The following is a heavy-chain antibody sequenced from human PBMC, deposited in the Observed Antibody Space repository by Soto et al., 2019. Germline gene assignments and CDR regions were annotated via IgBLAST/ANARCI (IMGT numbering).Heavy chain of an antibody. Sequence: EVQLVESGGGLVQPGRSLRLSCAASGFTFDDYAMHWVRQAPGKGVEWVSGISWHSRSIGYADSVKGRFTISRDNAKNSLYMQISSLRAEDTALYYCAKGTVLGSGSYWAWFDPWGQGTLVTVSS. J-gene: IGHJ5*02. CDR2: ISWHSRSI. D-gene: IGHD3-10*01. CDR3: AKGTVLGSGSYWAWFDP. CDR1: GFTFDDYA. V-gene: IGHV3-9*01.